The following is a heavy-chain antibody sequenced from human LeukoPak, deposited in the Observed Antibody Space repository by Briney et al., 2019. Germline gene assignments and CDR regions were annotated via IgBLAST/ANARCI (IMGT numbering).Heavy chain of an antibody. CDR1: GYTFTSYG. CDR3: ARLSVTFGGVIVIPGDY. Sequence: ASVKVSCKASGYTFTSYGISWVRQAPGQGLEWMGWISAYNGNTNYAQKLQGRVTMTTDTFTSTAYMELRSLRSDDTAVYYCARLSVTFGGVIVIPGDYWGQGTLVTVSS. V-gene: IGHV1-18*01. D-gene: IGHD3-16*02. CDR2: ISAYNGNT. J-gene: IGHJ4*02.